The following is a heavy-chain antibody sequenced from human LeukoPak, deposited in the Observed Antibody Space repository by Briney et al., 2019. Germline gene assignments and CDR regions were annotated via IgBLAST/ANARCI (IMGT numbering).Heavy chain of an antibody. Sequence: ASVKVSCRASGYTFTNYDINWVRQATGQGLEWMGWMNPNSGNTGYAEKFQGRVTITRDTSITTAYMELTSLRSEDSAVYYCARGPAYSNHGASYYYYMDVWGKGTTVTVSS. CDR1: GYTFTNYD. CDR2: MNPNSGNT. CDR3: ARGPAYSNHGASYYYYMDV. V-gene: IGHV1-8*03. J-gene: IGHJ6*03. D-gene: IGHD4-11*01.